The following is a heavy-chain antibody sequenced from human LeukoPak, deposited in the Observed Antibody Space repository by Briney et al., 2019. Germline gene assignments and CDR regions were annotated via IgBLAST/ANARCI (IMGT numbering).Heavy chain of an antibody. Sequence: SVKVSCKASGYTFSDYYMHWVRQAPGQGLERMGWINPNSGGTNYAQKFQGRVTMTRDTSISTAYMELSRLRSDDTAVYYCATLGYCSGGSCSQGDYWGQGTLVTVSS. CDR2: INPNSGGT. V-gene: IGHV1-2*02. D-gene: IGHD2-15*01. CDR1: GYTFSDYY. J-gene: IGHJ4*02. CDR3: ATLGYCSGGSCSQGDY.